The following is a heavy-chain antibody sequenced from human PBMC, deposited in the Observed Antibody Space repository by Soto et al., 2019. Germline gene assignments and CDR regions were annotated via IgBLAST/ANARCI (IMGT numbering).Heavy chain of an antibody. CDR1: GYPFTGYY. D-gene: IGHD6-19*01. CDR3: ARDALRYSSGWFDP. Sequence: ASVKVSCKASGYPFTGYYMHWVRQAPGQGLEWMGWINPNSGGTNYAQKFQGWVTMTRDTSISTAYMELSRLRSDDTAVYYCARDALRYSSGWFDPWGQGTLVTVSS. CDR2: INPNSGGT. V-gene: IGHV1-2*04. J-gene: IGHJ5*02.